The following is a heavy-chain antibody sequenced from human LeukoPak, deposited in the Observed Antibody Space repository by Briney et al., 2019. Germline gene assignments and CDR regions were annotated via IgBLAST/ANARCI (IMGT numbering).Heavy chain of an antibody. CDR3: ARGRITIFGVVILAASPDY. CDR2: INPNSGGT. V-gene: IGHV1-2*06. D-gene: IGHD3-3*01. J-gene: IGHJ4*02. Sequence: ASVEVSCKASGYTFTGYYMHWVRQAPGQGLEWMGRINPNSGGTNYAQKFQGRVTMTRDTSISTAYMELSRLRSDDTAVYYCARGRITIFGVVILAASPDYWGQGTLVTVSS. CDR1: GYTFTGYY.